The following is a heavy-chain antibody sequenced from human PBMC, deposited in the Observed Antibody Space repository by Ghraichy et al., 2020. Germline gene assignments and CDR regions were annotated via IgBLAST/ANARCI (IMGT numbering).Heavy chain of an antibody. Sequence: SETLSLTCPVSGGSISSYYWSWIRQPPGKGLEWIGYIYYSGSTNYNPSLKSRVTISVDTSKNQFSLKLSSVTAADTAVYYCARGGMTTVARGAFDIWGQGTMVTVSS. D-gene: IGHD4-23*01. CDR2: IYYSGST. CDR3: ARGGMTTVARGAFDI. V-gene: IGHV4-59*01. CDR1: GGSISSYY. J-gene: IGHJ3*02.